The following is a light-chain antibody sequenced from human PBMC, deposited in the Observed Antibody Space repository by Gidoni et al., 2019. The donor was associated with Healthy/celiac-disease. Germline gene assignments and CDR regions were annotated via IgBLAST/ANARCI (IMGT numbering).Light chain of an antibody. J-gene: IGLJ3*02. V-gene: IGLV1-44*01. CDR2: SNN. Sequence: QSVLTQPPSESGTPGQRVTISCSGSSSNIGSNTVNWYQQLPGTAPKLLIYSNNQRPSGVPDRFSGSKSGTSASLAISGLQSEDEADYYCAAWDDSLWVFGGGTKLTVL. CDR1: SSNIGSNT. CDR3: AAWDDSLWV.